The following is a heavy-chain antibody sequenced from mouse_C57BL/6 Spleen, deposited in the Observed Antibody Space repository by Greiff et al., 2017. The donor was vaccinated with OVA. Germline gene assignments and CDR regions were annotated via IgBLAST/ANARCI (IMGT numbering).Heavy chain of an antibody. V-gene: IGHV5-4*01. Sequence: EVNLVESGGGLVKPGGSLKLSCAASGFTFSSYAMSWVRQTPEKRLEWVATISDGGSYTYYPDNVKGRFTISRDNAKNNLYLQMSHLKSEDTAMYYCAREGGFDYWGQGTTLTVSS. CDR3: AREGGFDY. CDR1: GFTFSSYA. J-gene: IGHJ2*01. CDR2: ISDGGSYT.